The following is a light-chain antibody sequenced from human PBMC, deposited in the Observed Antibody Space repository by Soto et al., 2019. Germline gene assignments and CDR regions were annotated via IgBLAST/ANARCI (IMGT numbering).Light chain of an antibody. CDR2: DVT. CDR3: NSYSSGSTPYV. CDR1: SSDVGGYNY. Sequence: QSVLTQPASVSGSPGQSITISCTGTSSDVGGYNYVSWYQQHPGKAPKLMIYDVTIRPSGVSNRFSGSKSGNTASLTISGLQAEDEADYYCNSYSSGSTPYVFGTGTKLTVL. J-gene: IGLJ1*01. V-gene: IGLV2-14*01.